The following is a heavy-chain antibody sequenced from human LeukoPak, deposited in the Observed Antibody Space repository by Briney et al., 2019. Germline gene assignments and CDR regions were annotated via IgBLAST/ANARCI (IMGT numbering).Heavy chain of an antibody. CDR2: ITPYNGNT. Sequence: ASVKVSRKASGYTFTNYGISWVRQAPGQGLEWMGWITPYNGNTDYAQELQGRVTMTTDTSTSTAYMDLRSLRSDDTAVYFCARGVGLPPYYFDYWGQGTLLTVST. CDR3: ARGVGLPPYYFDY. CDR1: GYTFTNYG. V-gene: IGHV1-18*01. J-gene: IGHJ4*02. D-gene: IGHD1-26*01.